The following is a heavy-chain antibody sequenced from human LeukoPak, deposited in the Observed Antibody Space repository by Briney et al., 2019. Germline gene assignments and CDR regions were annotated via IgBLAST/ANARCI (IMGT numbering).Heavy chain of an antibody. V-gene: IGHV4-30-2*01. CDR2: IYHSGST. CDR3: ARGSTVVTPNDASDI. Sequence: PSQTLSLTCTVSGGSISSGGYYWSWIRQPPGKGLEWIGYIYHSGSTYYNPSLKSRVTISVDRSKNQFSLKLSSVTAADTAVYYCARGSTVVTPNDASDIWGQGTMVTVSS. CDR1: GGSISSGGYY. J-gene: IGHJ3*02. D-gene: IGHD4-23*01.